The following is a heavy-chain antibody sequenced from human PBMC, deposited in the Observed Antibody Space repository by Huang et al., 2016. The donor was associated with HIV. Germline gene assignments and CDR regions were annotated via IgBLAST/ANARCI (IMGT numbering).Heavy chain of an antibody. CDR2: MNPNSGNT. CDR1: GYTFTSYD. V-gene: IGHV1-8*01. D-gene: IGHD3-22*01. CDR3: ARGLYYYDSSGYTHDAFDI. J-gene: IGHJ3*02. Sequence: QVQLVQSGAEVKKPGASVKVSCKASGYTFTSYDINWVRQATGQGLEWMGWMNPNSGNTGYEQKFQGRVTMTRNTSISTAYMELSSLRSEDTAVYYCARGLYYYDSSGYTHDAFDIWGQGTMVTVSS.